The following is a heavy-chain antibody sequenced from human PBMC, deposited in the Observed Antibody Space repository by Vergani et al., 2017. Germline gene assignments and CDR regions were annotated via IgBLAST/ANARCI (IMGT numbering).Heavy chain of an antibody. CDR2: INHSGST. Sequence: QGQLQQWGAGLLKPSETLSLTCAVYGGSFSGYYWSWIRQPPGKGLEWIGEINHSGSTNYNPSLKSRVTISVDTSKNQFSLKLSSVTAADTAVYYCARAGYSSSPAFFDPWGQGTLVTVSS. CDR3: ARAGYSSSPAFFDP. D-gene: IGHD6-13*01. V-gene: IGHV4-34*01. J-gene: IGHJ5*02. CDR1: GGSFSGYY.